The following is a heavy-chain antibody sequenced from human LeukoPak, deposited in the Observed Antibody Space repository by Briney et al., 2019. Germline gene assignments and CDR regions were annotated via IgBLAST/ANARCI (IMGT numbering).Heavy chain of an antibody. D-gene: IGHD2-15*01. CDR2: VSWNSGSI. J-gene: IGHJ6*03. CDR3: VKGHCSSSSCFPNYYYYMDV. CDR1: GFTFDEHA. V-gene: IGHV3-9*01. Sequence: GGPLRLSCAGSGFTFDEHAMHWVRQAPGKCLEWVSGVSWNSGSIAYADSVKGRFTISRDNAKNLLFLQMSSLRAADTALYYCVKGHCSSSSCFPNYYYYMDVWGTGTTVTVSS.